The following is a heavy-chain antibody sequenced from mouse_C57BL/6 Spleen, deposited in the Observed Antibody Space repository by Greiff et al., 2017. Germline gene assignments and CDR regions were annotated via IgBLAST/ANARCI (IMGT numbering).Heavy chain of an antibody. CDR3: AKDYYGRSSAWFAY. V-gene: IGHV1-54*01. CDR1: GYAFTNYL. Sequence: VQLQQSGAELVRPGTSVKVSCKASGYAFTNYLIEWVKQRPGQGLEWIGVINPGSGGTNYNEKFKGKATLTADKSSSTAYMQLSSLTSEDAAVYFGAKDYYGRSSAWFAYWGQGTLVTVSA. D-gene: IGHD1-1*01. J-gene: IGHJ3*01. CDR2: INPGSGGT.